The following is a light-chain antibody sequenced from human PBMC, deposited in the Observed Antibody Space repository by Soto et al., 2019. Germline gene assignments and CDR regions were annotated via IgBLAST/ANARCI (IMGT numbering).Light chain of an antibody. J-gene: IGKJ4*01. CDR3: QQYAHAPLT. CDR1: QTVEKSY. V-gene: IGKV3-20*01. Sequence: EIVLTQSPDTLSLSPGERVTLSCRASQTVEKSYLAWFQQKPGQAPRLLMFGAYIRATGIPDRFSGSGSGTDFTLSISRLEPEDFAVYYCQQYAHAPLTFGGGTKVEI. CDR2: GAY.